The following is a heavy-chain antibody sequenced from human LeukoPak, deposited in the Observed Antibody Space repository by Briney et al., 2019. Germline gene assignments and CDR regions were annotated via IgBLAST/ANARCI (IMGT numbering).Heavy chain of an antibody. Sequence: PSETLSLTCTVSGGSISSYYWSWIRQPPGKGLEGIGYIYYSGSTNYNPSLKSRVTISVDTSKNQFSLKLSSVTAADTAVYYCARGGERAADDYFDYWGQGTLVTVSS. CDR1: GGSISSYY. D-gene: IGHD2-15*01. J-gene: IGHJ4*02. CDR2: IYYSGST. V-gene: IGHV4-59*01. CDR3: ARGGERAADDYFDY.